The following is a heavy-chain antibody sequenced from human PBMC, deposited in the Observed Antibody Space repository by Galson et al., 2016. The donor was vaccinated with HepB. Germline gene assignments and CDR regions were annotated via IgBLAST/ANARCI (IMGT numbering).Heavy chain of an antibody. CDR1: GYTFSGYY. D-gene: IGHD3/OR15-3a*01. V-gene: IGHV1-2*02. Sequence: SVKVSCKASGYTFSGYYMHWVRQAPGQGLEWMGWINPHTGGTNFAQKFQGRVTLTLDRSITTAYMELSRLKSDDTAAYYCARDKLLAWYFFDYWGQGTLVTVSS. CDR2: INPHTGGT. J-gene: IGHJ4*02. CDR3: ARDKLLAWYFFDY.